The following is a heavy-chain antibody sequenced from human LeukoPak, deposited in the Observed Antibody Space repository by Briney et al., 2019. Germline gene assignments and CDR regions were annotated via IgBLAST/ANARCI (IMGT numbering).Heavy chain of an antibody. CDR1: GFTFSSYE. J-gene: IGHJ5*02. Sequence: PGGSLRLSCAASGFTFSSYEMNWVRQAPGKGLEWVSYISSSGSTIYYADSVKGRFTISRDNAKNSVFLQMNSLRAEDTAVYYCARDGLPVALTSWGRGTLVTVTS. CDR2: ISSSGSTI. CDR3: ARDGLPVALTS. V-gene: IGHV3-48*03. D-gene: IGHD2-2*01.